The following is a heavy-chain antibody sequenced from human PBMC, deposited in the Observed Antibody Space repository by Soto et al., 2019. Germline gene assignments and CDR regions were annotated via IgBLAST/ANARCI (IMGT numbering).Heavy chain of an antibody. J-gene: IGHJ3*02. V-gene: IGHV5-51*01. CDR3: ARSNISGGWPGAFDI. CDR1: GYTFPTYW. D-gene: IGHD6-25*01. CDR2: IYPDDSDT. Sequence: PGESLKISCKGVGYTFPTYWIGWVRQMPGKGLEWMGLIYPDDSDTKYSPSFQGQVTISVDKSTSTAFLQWRSLKATDTGMYFCARSNISGGWPGAFDIWGQGTMVTVSS.